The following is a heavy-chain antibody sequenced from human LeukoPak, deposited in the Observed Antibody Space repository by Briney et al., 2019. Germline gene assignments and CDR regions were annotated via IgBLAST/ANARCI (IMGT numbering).Heavy chain of an antibody. J-gene: IGHJ4*02. CDR2: FHPENGET. V-gene: IGHV1-24*01. CDR3: GTGEFCNNSTCYPAFGF. CDR1: GYTLTELS. Sequence: ASVKVSCKVSGYTLTELSMDWVRQAPGKGLEWMGGFHPENGETIYAQKFKGRVVMTEDTSIDTAYMELSSLRSEDTAVYYCGTGEFCNNSTCYPAFGFWGQGSLVIVSS. D-gene: IGHD2/OR15-2a*01.